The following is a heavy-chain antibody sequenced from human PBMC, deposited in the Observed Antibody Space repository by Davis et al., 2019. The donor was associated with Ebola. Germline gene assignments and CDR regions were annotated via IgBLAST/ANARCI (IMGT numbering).Heavy chain of an antibody. CDR1: GYTFTDYN. CDR2: VILKSGAT. V-gene: IGHV1-2*06. J-gene: IGHJ4*02. CDR3: ARGHNYAHEY. D-gene: IGHD4-11*01. Sequence: ASVKVSCNASGYTFTDYNIHWMRQAAGQGLEWLGRVILKSGATNYAQKFQGRVTMTRDTSISTVYMELSSLRYDDTADYYCARGHNYAHEYWGQGTLVTVSS.